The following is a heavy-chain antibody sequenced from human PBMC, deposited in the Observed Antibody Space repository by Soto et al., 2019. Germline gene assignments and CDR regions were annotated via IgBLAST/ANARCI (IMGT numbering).Heavy chain of an antibody. V-gene: IGHV4-59*01. CDR1: GGSISSYY. CDR3: AISFYDSSGYGDYYYGMDV. CDR2: IYYSGST. D-gene: IGHD3-22*01. Sequence: TSETLSLTCTVSGGSISSYYWSWIRQPPGKGLEWIGYIYYSGSTNYNPSLKSRVTISVDTSKNQFSLKLSSVTAADTAVYYCAISFYDSSGYGDYYYGMDVWGQGTTVTVSS. J-gene: IGHJ6*02.